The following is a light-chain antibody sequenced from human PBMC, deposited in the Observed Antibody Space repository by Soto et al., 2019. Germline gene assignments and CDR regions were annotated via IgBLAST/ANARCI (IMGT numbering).Light chain of an antibody. CDR3: QKSYSTPF. CDR2: AAS. V-gene: IGKV1-39*01. CDR1: QSISSY. Sequence: DIQMTQSPSSLSASVGDRVTITCRASQSISSYLNWYQQKPGKAPKLLIYAASSLQSGVPSRFSGSGSGTDFTLTISSLQPEDFATYYCQKSYSTPFFGQGTRLEIK. J-gene: IGKJ5*01.